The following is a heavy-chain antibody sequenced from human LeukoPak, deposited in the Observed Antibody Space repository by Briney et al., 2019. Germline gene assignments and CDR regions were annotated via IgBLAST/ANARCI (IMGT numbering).Heavy chain of an antibody. CDR3: ARDIPHEEWQRSPSYYYYYMDV. Sequence: SVKVSCKASGGTFSSYAISWVRQAPGQGLEWMGGIIPIFGTANYAQKFQGRVTITADESTSTAYMELSSLRSEDTAVYYCARDIPHEEWQRSPSYYYYYMDVWGKGTTVTVSS. J-gene: IGHJ6*03. CDR1: GGTFSSYA. V-gene: IGHV1-69*13. D-gene: IGHD5-12*01. CDR2: IIPIFGTA.